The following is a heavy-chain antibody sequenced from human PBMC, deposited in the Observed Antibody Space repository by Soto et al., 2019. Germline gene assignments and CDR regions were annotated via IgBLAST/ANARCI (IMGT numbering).Heavy chain of an antibody. D-gene: IGHD5-12*01. V-gene: IGHV3-23*01. J-gene: IGHJ4*02. Sequence: EAQLLESGGGLVQPGGSLRLSCAASRFSFDTYAMSWVRQAPGKGLEWVSSISGSGGNTYYADSVKGRFTISRDNSMNILYLHMTSLRAEDTALYYCAKLGMTTINRDYWGQGTQVTVSS. CDR1: RFSFDTYA. CDR3: AKLGMTTINRDY. CDR2: ISGSGGNT.